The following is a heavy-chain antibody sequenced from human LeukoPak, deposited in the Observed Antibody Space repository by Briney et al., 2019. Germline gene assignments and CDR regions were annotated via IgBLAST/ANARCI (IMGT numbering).Heavy chain of an antibody. D-gene: IGHD2/OR15-2a*01. CDR1: GYTFSSHS. Sequence: ASVKVSCKTSGYTFSSHSISWVRQVPGQGLEWMGWINPNSGGTNYAQKFQGWVTMTRDTSISTAYMELSSLRSDDTAVYYCARGSPSYAQWHFDLWGRGTLVTVSS. V-gene: IGHV1-2*04. CDR2: INPNSGGT. J-gene: IGHJ2*01. CDR3: ARGSPSYAQWHFDL.